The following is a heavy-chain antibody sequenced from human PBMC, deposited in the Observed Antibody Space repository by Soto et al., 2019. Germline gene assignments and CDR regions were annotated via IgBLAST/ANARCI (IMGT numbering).Heavy chain of an antibody. CDR1: GGSVSDKTYY. CDR2: VYYSGTT. D-gene: IGHD4-17*01. J-gene: IGHJ4*02. Sequence: SETLSLTCSVSGGSVSDKTYYWSWIRQPPGKRLEWIGYVYYSGTTNYNPSLKSRVTISVDLSKNRFSLRLSSVTTADTALYYCARTTAVPNTLRSRSFFDYWGQGTLVTVSS. CDR3: ARTTAVPNTLRSRSFFDY. V-gene: IGHV4-61*01.